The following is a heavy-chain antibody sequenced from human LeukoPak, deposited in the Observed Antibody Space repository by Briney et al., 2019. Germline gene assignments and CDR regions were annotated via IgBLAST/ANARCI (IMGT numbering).Heavy chain of an antibody. V-gene: IGHV4-59*01. CDR2: IYYSGST. Sequence: SETLSLTCTVSGGSISSYYWSWIRQPPGKGLEWIGYIYYSGSTNYNPSLKSRVTISVDASKNQFSLKLSSVTAADTAVYYCASYSGYDLAFDSWGQGTLVTVSS. CDR1: GGSISSYY. D-gene: IGHD5-12*01. J-gene: IGHJ4*02. CDR3: ASYSGYDLAFDS.